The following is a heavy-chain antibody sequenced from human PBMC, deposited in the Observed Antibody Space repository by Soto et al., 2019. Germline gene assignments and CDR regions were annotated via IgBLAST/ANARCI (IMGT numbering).Heavy chain of an antibody. CDR2: ISSSSRNI. D-gene: IGHD5-12*01. V-gene: IGHV3-21*02. J-gene: IGHJ4*02. Sequence: EVQLVESGGGLVKPGGSLRLSCAASGFTFSTCSMNWVRQAPGKGLEWVSSISSSSRNIYYADSVKGRFTISRDNAKNSLYLQMNSLRAEDTAVYYCPRDNGYDAATLDYWGQGTLVTVSS. CDR1: GFTFSTCS. CDR3: PRDNGYDAATLDY.